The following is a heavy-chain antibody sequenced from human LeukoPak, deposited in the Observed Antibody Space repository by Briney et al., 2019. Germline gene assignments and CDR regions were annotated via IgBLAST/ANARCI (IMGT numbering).Heavy chain of an antibody. D-gene: IGHD3-22*01. CDR2: ISSSGSTI. CDR3: ARGLSGYYDSRGLNWFDP. CDR1: GFTFSSYE. J-gene: IGHJ5*02. V-gene: IGHV3-48*03. Sequence: GGSLRLSCAASGFTFSSYEMNWVRQAPGKGLQWVSYISSSGSTIYYADSVKGRFTISRDNAKNSLFLQMNSLRAEDTAVYYCARGLSGYYDSRGLNWFDPWGQGTLVTVSS.